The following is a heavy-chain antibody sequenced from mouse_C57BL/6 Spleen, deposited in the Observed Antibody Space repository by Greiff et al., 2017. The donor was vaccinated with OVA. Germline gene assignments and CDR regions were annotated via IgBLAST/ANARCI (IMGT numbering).Heavy chain of an antibody. Sequence: QVQLKESGAELVKPGASVKMSCKASGYTFTSYWITWVKQRPGQGLEWIGDIYPGSGSTNYNEKFKSKATLTVDTSSSTAYMQLSSLTSEDSAVYYCAREGYDYDGPYAMDYWGQGTSVTVSS. J-gene: IGHJ4*01. V-gene: IGHV1-55*01. CDR2: IYPGSGST. CDR3: AREGYDYDGPYAMDY. CDR1: GYTFTSYW. D-gene: IGHD2-4*01.